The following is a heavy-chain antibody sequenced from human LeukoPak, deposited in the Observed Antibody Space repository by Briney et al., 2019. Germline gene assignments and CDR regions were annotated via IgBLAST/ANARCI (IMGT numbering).Heavy chain of an antibody. D-gene: IGHD2-2*01. CDR2: IYYGGST. Sequence: SETLSLTCTVSGGSISSSSYYWGWIRQPPGKWLEWMGSIYYGGSTDYNPPLKTRATISVDTSKNQFSLKLSSVTAADPAVYYCARGTYCSSTSCYSNDAFATWGKGPMATVSS. V-gene: IGHV4-39*07. CDR3: ARGTYCSSTSCYSNDAFAT. J-gene: IGHJ3*02. CDR1: GGSISSSSYY.